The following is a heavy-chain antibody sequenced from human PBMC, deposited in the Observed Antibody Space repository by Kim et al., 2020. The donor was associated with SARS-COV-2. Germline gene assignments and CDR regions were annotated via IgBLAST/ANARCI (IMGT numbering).Heavy chain of an antibody. CDR3: ARDVIAVAGTRYNWFDP. D-gene: IGHD6-19*01. Sequence: ASVKVSCKASGYTFTSYYMHWVRQAPGQGLEWMGIINPSGGSTSYAQKFQGRVTMTGDTSTSTVYMELSSLRSEDTAVYYCARDVIAVAGTRYNWFDPWGQGTLVTVSS. CDR2: INPSGGST. CDR1: GYTFTSYY. J-gene: IGHJ5*02. V-gene: IGHV1-46*01.